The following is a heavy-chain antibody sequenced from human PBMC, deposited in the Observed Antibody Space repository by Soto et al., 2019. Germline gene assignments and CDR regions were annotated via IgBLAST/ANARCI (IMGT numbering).Heavy chain of an antibody. J-gene: IGHJ6*02. CDR2: ILPVFRTP. CDR1: GGTFGDYG. D-gene: IGHD3-9*01. Sequence: QMHLVQSGPEVRKPGSSGKVSCKASGGTFGDYGIDWVRQAPGHGLEWMGGILPVFRTPRNAQKFEGRVSLTVDEVTTTAFRELTSLRPEDTATYYWARDDWGGGMDVWGQGTTVIVSS. V-gene: IGHV1-69*01. CDR3: ARDDWGGGMDV.